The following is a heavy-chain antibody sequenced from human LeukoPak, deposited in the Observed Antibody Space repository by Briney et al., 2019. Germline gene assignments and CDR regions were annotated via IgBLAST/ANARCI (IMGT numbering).Heavy chain of an antibody. D-gene: IGHD6-13*01. Sequence: SETLSLTCTVSGGSIGTFYWSWIRQPPGKRLEWNGDVYYNGNTNYNPSLKSRVTISVYTSKNQFSLKMTSVTAADTAVYYCARQVAATAPVGYWGQGTLVTVSS. V-gene: IGHV4-59*08. J-gene: IGHJ4*02. CDR3: ARQVAATAPVGY. CDR1: GGSIGTFY. CDR2: VYYNGNT.